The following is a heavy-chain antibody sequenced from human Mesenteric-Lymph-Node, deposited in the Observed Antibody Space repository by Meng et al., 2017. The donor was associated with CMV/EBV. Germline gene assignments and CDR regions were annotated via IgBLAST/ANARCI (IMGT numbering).Heavy chain of an antibody. CDR2: IYYSGST. V-gene: IGHV4-39*01. Sequence: VSGGSISSSSYYWGWIRQPPGKGLEWIGSIYYSGSTYYNPSLKSRVTISVDTSKNQFSLKLSSVTAADTAVYYCARHNPGIHYFDYWGQGTLVTVSS. D-gene: IGHD3-10*01. CDR1: GGSISSSSYY. CDR3: ARHNPGIHYFDY. J-gene: IGHJ4*02.